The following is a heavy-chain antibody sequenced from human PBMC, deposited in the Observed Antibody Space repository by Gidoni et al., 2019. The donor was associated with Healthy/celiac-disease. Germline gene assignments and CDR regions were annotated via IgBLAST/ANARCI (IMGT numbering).Heavy chain of an antibody. CDR1: GFTFSNAW. V-gene: IGHV3-15*01. D-gene: IGHD5-12*01. J-gene: IGHJ4*02. Sequence: EVQLVESGGGLVKTGGSLRLSCAASGFTFSNAWMSWVRQAPGKGLEWVGRIKSKTDGGTTDYAAPVKGRFTISRDDSKNTLYLQMNSLKTEDTAVYYCTTDGNKEMATNFDYWGQGTLXTXSS. CDR3: TTDGNKEMATNFDY. CDR2: IKSKTDGGTT.